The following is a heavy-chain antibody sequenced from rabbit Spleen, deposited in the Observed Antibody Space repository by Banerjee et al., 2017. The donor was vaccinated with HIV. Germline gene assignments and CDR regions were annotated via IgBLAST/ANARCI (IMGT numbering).Heavy chain of an antibody. Sequence: QEQLEESGGDLVKPEGSLTLTCTASGIDFSSYYYMHWVRQAPGKGLEWIAYINTVNSGNAGYASWAKGRFTISKTSSTTVTLQMTSLTTADTATYFCAREDTNYASGYFNLWGQGTLVTVS. CDR3: AREDTNYASGYFNL. J-gene: IGHJ4*01. CDR2: INTVNSGNA. CDR1: GIDFSSYYY. D-gene: IGHD4-2*01. V-gene: IGHV1S45*01.